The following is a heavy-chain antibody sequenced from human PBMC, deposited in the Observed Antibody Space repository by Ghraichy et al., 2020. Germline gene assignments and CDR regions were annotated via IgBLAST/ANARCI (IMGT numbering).Heavy chain of an antibody. CDR2: INIDGSDT. V-gene: IGHV3-74*01. D-gene: IGHD3-3*01. Sequence: GESLNISCSASGFTFSSYWMHWVRQAPGKGLLWVSRINIDGSDTAYGDSVKGRFTISRDNAKNTLYLQMNSLRAEDTAVYYCARDSRYTIFGVDDLWGQGTMVTVSS. J-gene: IGHJ3*01. CDR3: ARDSRYTIFGVDDL. CDR1: GFTFSSYW.